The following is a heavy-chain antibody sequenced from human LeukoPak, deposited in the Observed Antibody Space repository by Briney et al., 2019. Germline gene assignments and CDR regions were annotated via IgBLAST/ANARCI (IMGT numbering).Heavy chain of an antibody. D-gene: IGHD7-27*01. CDR1: GGSISSYY. V-gene: IGHV4-4*07. J-gene: IGHJ4*02. CDR3: ARSTGDGSTFDY. Sequence: SETLSLTCTVSGGSISSYYWSWIRQPAGKGLDWIGRIYTSGSTNYNPSLKSRVTMSVDTSKNQFSLKLSSVTAADTAVYYCARSTGDGSTFDYWGQGTLVTVSS. CDR2: IYTSGST.